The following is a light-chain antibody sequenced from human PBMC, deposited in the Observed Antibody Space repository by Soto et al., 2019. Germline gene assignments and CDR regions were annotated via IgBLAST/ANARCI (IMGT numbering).Light chain of an antibody. V-gene: IGLV1-40*01. CDR2: GDN. CDR3: QSYYISLHKYV. Sequence: QSVLTQPPSVSGAPGQRVSISCTGSTSNIGAPYDVHWYQHLPGAAPKLLIYGDNNRPSGVPDRFSGSKSGTSASLAITSLQAEYEADYYCQSYYISLHKYVFGTVTKVTVL. J-gene: IGLJ1*01. CDR1: TSNIGAPYD.